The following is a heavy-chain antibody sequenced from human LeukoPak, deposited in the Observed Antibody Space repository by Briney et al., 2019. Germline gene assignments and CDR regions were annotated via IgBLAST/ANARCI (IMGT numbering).Heavy chain of an antibody. CDR2: ISYDGSNK. Sequence: GGSLRLSCAASGFTFSSYGMHWVRQAPGKGLEWVAVISYDGSNKYYADSVKGRFTISRDNSKNTLYLQMNSLRSEDTAVYYCAREVDQLYYYDSSGRGYFDYWGQGTLVTVSS. CDR1: GFTFSSYG. D-gene: IGHD3-22*01. J-gene: IGHJ4*02. V-gene: IGHV3-30*03. CDR3: AREVDQLYYYDSSGRGYFDY.